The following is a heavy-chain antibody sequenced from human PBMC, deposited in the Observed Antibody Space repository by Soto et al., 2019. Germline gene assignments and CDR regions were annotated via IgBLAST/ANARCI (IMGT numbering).Heavy chain of an antibody. V-gene: IGHV3-15*07. CDR1: GFTFSNAW. J-gene: IGHJ6*02. Sequence: GGSLRLSCAASGFTFSNAWMNWVRQAPGKGLEWVGRIKSKTDGGTTDYAAPVKGRFTISRDDSKNTLYLQMNSLKTEDTAVYYCTTGALRFLEWPTPNYYYGMDVWGQGTTVTVSS. CDR3: TTGALRFLEWPTPNYYYGMDV. D-gene: IGHD3-3*01. CDR2: IKSKTDGGTT.